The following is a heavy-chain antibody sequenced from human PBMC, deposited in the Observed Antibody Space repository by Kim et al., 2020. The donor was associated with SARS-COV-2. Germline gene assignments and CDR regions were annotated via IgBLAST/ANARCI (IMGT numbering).Heavy chain of an antibody. V-gene: IGHV1-8*01. CDR2: MNPNSGNT. Sequence: ASVKVSCKASGYTFTSYDINWVRQATGQGLEWMGWMNPNSGNTGYAQKFQGRVTMTRNTSISTAYMELSSLRSEDTAVYYCASLHDYGGGITIFDPWGQGTLVTVSS. CDR1: GYTFTSYD. D-gene: IGHD4-17*01. CDR3: ASLHDYGGGITIFDP. J-gene: IGHJ5*02.